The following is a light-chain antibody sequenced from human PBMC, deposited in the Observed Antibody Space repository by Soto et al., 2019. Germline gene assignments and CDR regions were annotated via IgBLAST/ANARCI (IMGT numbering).Light chain of an antibody. V-gene: IGKV1-39*01. CDR3: QQSYSTPFT. CDR1: QSISNY. J-gene: IGKJ3*01. Sequence: DIQMTQSPSFLSASVGDRVTITCRASQSISNYLNWYQQKPGKDPNLLIYAASSLQSGVPSRFSGSGSGTAVTLTISSLQPEDFATYYCQQSYSTPFTFGPGTKVDI. CDR2: AAS.